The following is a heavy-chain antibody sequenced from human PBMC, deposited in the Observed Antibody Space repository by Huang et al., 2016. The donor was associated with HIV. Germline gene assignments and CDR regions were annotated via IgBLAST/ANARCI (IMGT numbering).Heavy chain of an antibody. CDR3: ARGQGGYYYYYMDV. CDR1: GGSFSGYY. V-gene: IGHV4-34*01. J-gene: IGHJ6*03. CDR2: INHSGST. Sequence: QVQLQQWGAGLLRPSETLSLTCAVYGGSFSGYYGTWIRQPPGKGLEWIGEINHSGSTNYDPSIKRRVTISVDTSRNQFSLTLTSVTAADTAVYYCARGQGGYYYYYMDVWGKGTTVTVSS.